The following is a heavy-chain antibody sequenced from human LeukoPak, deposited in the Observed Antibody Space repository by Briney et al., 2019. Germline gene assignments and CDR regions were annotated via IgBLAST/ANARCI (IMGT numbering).Heavy chain of an antibody. CDR1: GYSFTSHA. CDR2: INTNTGNP. D-gene: IGHD1-14*01. CDR3: AREMVGNARLLPAF. V-gene: IGHV7-4-1*02. Sequence: GASVKVSCKASGYSFTSHAIKWVRQAPGQGLEWMGWINTNTGNPTYAQGFTGRFVFSLDTSVSTAFLQISSPKAGDTAMYYCAREMVGNARLLPAFWGQGTLVTVSS. J-gene: IGHJ4*02.